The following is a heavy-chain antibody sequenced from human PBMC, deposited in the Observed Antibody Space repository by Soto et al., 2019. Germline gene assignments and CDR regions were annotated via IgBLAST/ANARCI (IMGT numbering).Heavy chain of an antibody. CDR1: GYSFITHG. Sequence: QVEMVQSGAELKKPGASVNVSCKTSGYSFITHGISWVRQAPGQGLEWMGWINPYTGNTNYAQSLQGRVTMTTDRSTSTAYMELRRLTSDDTALYYCARSPRMSRSGDVWGKGTAITVSS. CDR3: ARSPRMSRSGDV. V-gene: IGHV1-18*01. J-gene: IGHJ6*04. CDR2: INPYTGNT.